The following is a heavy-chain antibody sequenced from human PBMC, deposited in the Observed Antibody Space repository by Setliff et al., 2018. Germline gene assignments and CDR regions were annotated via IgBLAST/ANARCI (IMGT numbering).Heavy chain of an antibody. CDR1: GGSISSSSYY. D-gene: IGHD2-21*01. V-gene: IGHV4-61*02. CDR2: IYTSGST. Sequence: SETLSLTCTVSGGSISSSSYYWSWIRQPAGKGLEWIGRIYTSGSTNYNPSLKSRVTISVDTSKNQFSLKLSSVTAADTAVYYCARTLLLSPYYFDYWGQGTLVTVSS. CDR3: ARTLLLSPYYFDY. J-gene: IGHJ4*02.